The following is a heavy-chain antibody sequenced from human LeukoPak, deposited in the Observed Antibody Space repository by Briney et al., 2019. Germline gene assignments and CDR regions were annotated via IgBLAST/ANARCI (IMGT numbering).Heavy chain of an antibody. J-gene: IGHJ6*03. V-gene: IGHV4-39*07. D-gene: IGHD3-22*01. CDR2: IYTSGST. CDR3: AREPSSGYYNPRFLSYMDV. Sequence: SETLSLTCTVSGGSISSSSYYWGWIRQPPGKGLEWIGRIYTSGSTNYNPSLKSRVTMSVDTSKNQFSLKLSSVTAADTAVYYCAREPSSGYYNPRFLSYMDVWGKGTTVTVSS. CDR1: GGSISSSSYY.